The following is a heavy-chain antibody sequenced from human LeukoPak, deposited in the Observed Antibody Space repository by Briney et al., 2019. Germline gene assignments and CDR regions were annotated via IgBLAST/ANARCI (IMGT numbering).Heavy chain of an antibody. J-gene: IGHJ3*02. Sequence: GGSLRLSCAASGFTFSSYAMSWVRQAPGKGLEWVSAISGSGGSTYYADSVKGRFTISRGNSKNTLYLQMNSLRAEDTAVYYCAEVTSSGWYGAFDIWGQGTMVTVSS. CDR2: ISGSGGST. D-gene: IGHD6-19*01. CDR1: GFTFSSYA. CDR3: AEVTSSGWYGAFDI. V-gene: IGHV3-23*01.